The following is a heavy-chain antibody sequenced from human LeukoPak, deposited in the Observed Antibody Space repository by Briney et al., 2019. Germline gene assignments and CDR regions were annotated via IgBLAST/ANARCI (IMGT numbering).Heavy chain of an antibody. CDR2: IYSGGST. CDR3: AKGIELWLTYFDH. V-gene: IGHV3-66*01. D-gene: IGHD5-18*01. J-gene: IGHJ4*02. CDR1: GFTVSRNY. Sequence: GGSLRLSCAASGFTVSRNYMNWVRQAPGKGLEWVSVIYSGGSTYYADSVKGRFTISRDDSKKTVYLQMNSLRAEDTAVYYCAKGIELWLTYFDHWGQGTLVTASS.